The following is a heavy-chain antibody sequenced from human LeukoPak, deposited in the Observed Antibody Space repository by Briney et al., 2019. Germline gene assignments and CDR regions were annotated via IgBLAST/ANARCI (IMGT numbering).Heavy chain of an antibody. Sequence: GGSLRLSCAASGFTFSSYAMSWVRQAPGKGLEWVSGIFGSGTTYYTGSVKGRFTISRDNSKNTLYLQMSSLRAEDTAIYYCAKTLGMAATHSSNWGQGTLVTVSS. CDR3: AKTLGMAATHSSN. CDR2: IFGSGTT. D-gene: IGHD6-25*01. V-gene: IGHV3-23*01. CDR1: GFTFSSYA. J-gene: IGHJ4*02.